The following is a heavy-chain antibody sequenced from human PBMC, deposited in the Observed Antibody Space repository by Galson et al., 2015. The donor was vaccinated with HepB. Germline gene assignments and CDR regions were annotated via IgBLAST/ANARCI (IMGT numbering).Heavy chain of an antibody. CDR3: ARGGVYYDFWSGYYWGPSSINWFDP. CDR1: GYTFTSYD. V-gene: IGHV1-8*01. J-gene: IGHJ5*02. Sequence: SVKVSCKASGYTFTSYDINWVRQATGQGLEWMGWMNPNSGNTGYAQKFQGRVTMTRNTSISTAYMELSSLRSEDTAVYYCARGGVYYDFWSGYYWGPSSINWFDPWGQETLVTVSS. D-gene: IGHD3-3*01. CDR2: MNPNSGNT.